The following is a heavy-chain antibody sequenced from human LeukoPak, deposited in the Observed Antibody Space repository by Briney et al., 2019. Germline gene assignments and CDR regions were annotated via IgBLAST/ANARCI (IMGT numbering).Heavy chain of an antibody. CDR1: GGSISSHY. CDR2: IYYSGST. CDR3: VGAIAAAGLFVY. J-gene: IGHJ4*02. D-gene: IGHD6-13*01. Sequence: SETLSLTCTVSGGSISSHYWSWIRQPPGKGLEWIGYIYYSGSTNYNPSLKSRVSTSEDTSKNQFSLKLSSVIAADTAVYFCVGAIAAAGLFVYCGQGTQVTVS. V-gene: IGHV4-59*11.